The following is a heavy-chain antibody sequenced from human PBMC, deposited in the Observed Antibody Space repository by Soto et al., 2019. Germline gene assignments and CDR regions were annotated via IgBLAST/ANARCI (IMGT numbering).Heavy chain of an antibody. CDR1: GGSISSGGYY. J-gene: IGHJ5*02. Sequence: PSETLSLTCTVSGGSISSGGYYWSWIRQHPGKGLEWIGYIYYSGSTYYNPSLKSRVTISVDTSKNQFSLELSSVTAADTAVYYCASIYDSSGYYYGNNWFDPWGQGTLVTVS. CDR3: ASIYDSSGYYYGNNWFDP. D-gene: IGHD3-22*01. CDR2: IYYSGST. V-gene: IGHV4-31*03.